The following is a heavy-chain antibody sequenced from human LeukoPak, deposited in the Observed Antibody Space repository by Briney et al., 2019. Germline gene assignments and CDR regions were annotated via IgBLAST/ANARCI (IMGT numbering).Heavy chain of an antibody. J-gene: IGHJ6*02. CDR3: VRVQSGSYARYGMDV. Sequence: ASVKVSCKASGGTFSSYAISWVRQAPGQGLEWMGRIIPILGIADYAQKFQGRVTMTRDTSISTAYMELSSLKSEDTAVYYCVRVQSGSYARYGMDVWGQGTTVTVSS. CDR2: IIPILGIA. V-gene: IGHV1-69*04. CDR1: GGTFSSYA. D-gene: IGHD1-26*01.